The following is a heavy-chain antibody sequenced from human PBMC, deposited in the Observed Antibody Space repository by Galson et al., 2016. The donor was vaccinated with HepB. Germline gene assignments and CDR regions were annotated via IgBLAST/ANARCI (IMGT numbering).Heavy chain of an antibody. CDR2: ISDDGSST. D-gene: IGHD1-1*01. CDR1: GFTFSNYR. CDR3: ARGGTGRLAYYYYGMNV. J-gene: IGHJ6*02. V-gene: IGHV3-30*03. Sequence: SLRLSCAASGFTFSNYRMSWVRQAPGKGLEWVTIISDDGSSTYYADSVKGRFTISRDNSKNTVNLQMNNLRTEDTAVYYCARGGTGRLAYYYYGMNVWGPGTTATVSS.